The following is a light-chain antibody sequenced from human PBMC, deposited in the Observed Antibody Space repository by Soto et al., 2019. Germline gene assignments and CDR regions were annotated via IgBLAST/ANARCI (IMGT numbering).Light chain of an antibody. CDR3: QQYGSSPYA. V-gene: IGKV3-20*01. J-gene: IGKJ2*01. CDR1: QSVTDNY. CDR2: DAS. Sequence: IVLTQSPGTLSLSPGERATLSCRASQSVTDNYLAWYQHKPGQAPRLLIYDASTRATAIPDRFSGSGSGTDSTLTVTSLEPEDFVVYYCQQYGSSPYAFGQGTKLEIK.